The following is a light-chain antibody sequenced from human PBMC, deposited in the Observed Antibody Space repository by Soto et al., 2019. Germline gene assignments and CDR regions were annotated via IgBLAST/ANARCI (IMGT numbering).Light chain of an antibody. CDR3: VQRTYWPWT. V-gene: IGKV3-11*01. Sequence: EIVLTQSPGTLSLSPGERATLSCRASQSVSSHLAWYQQKPGQAPRLLIYDASNRATGIPARFSGSGSGTDFTLTISSLEPEDFAVYHCVQRTYWPWTCGQGSKVDIK. CDR2: DAS. J-gene: IGKJ1*01. CDR1: QSVSSH.